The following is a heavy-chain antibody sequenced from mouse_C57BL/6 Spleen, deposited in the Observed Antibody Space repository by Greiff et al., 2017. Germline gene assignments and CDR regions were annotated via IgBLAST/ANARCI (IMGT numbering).Heavy chain of an antibody. Sequence: LVESGAELVRPGASVTLSCKASGYTFTDYEMHWVKQTPVHGLEWIGAIDPETGGTAYNQKFKGKAILTADKSSSTAYMELRSLTSEDSAVYYCTRPTAQAYYFDYWGQGTTLTVSS. CDR1: GYTFTDYE. CDR2: IDPETGGT. V-gene: IGHV1-15*01. J-gene: IGHJ2*01. D-gene: IGHD3-2*02. CDR3: TRPTAQAYYFDY.